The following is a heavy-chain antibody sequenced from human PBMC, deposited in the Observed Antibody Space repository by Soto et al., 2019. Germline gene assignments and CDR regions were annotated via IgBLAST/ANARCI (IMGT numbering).Heavy chain of an antibody. J-gene: IGHJ6*02. Sequence: SETLSLTCAVSGGSISSSNWWSWVRQPPGKGLDWIGEIYHSGSTNYNPSLKSRVTISVDKSKNQFSLKLSSVTAADTALYYCARLHGSGSYGYGMDVWGQGTTVTVSS. V-gene: IGHV4-4*02. CDR2: IYHSGST. D-gene: IGHD3-10*01. CDR3: ARLHGSGSYGYGMDV. CDR1: GGSISSSNW.